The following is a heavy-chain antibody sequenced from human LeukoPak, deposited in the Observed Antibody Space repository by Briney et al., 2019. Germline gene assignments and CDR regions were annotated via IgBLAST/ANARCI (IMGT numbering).Heavy chain of an antibody. CDR3: AREGVGHYYYYYYMDV. D-gene: IGHD2-8*01. CDR2: ITTSGTNE. Sequence: GGTLRLSCAASGFTFSSYEMNWVRQAPGKGLEWVAYITTSGTNEYYADSVKGRFTISRDNAKNSLYLQMNSLRAEDKAIYYCAREGVGHYYYYYYMDVWGKGTTVTISS. CDR1: GFTFSSYE. V-gene: IGHV3-48*03. J-gene: IGHJ6*03.